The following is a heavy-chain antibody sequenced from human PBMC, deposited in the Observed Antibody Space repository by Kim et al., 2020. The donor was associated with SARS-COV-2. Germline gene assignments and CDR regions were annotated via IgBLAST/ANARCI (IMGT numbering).Heavy chain of an antibody. CDR2: IVVGSGHT. CDR1: GFTFSNSA. D-gene: IGHD3-16*01. CDR3: AADLLYDYVWGSFT. J-gene: IGHJ4*02. Sequence: SVKVSCKASGFTFSNSAVQWVRQARGQRLEWIGWIVVGSGHTNYAQKFQKRVTSTRDMSTSTAYMELSSLRSEDTAVYYCAADLLYDYVWGSFTGGQGTLVTVSS. V-gene: IGHV1-58*01.